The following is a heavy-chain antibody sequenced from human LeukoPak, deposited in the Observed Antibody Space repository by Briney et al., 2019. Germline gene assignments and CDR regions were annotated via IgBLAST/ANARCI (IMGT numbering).Heavy chain of an antibody. J-gene: IGHJ4*02. CDR1: GFTVSSYE. CDR3: AREKSQTYSGSFGY. D-gene: IGHD1-26*01. V-gene: IGHV3-48*03. CDR2: ISTSGSTK. Sequence: GSLRLSCAASGFTVSSYEMNWVRQAPGKGLEWLSYISTSGSTKHYADSVKGRFTISRDNAKNSLYLQMNSLRGEDTAVYYCAREKSQTYSGSFGYWGQGTLVTVSS.